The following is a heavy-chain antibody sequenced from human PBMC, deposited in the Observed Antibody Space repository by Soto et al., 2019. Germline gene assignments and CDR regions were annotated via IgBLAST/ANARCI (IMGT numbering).Heavy chain of an antibody. V-gene: IGHV4-34*01. CDR2: INHSGST. CDR1: GGSFSGYY. J-gene: IGHJ6*02. CDR3: ARGSRILRFLEWLGVAYYGMDV. D-gene: IGHD3-3*01. Sequence: PSETLSLTCAVYGGSFSGYYWSWIRQPPGKGLEWIGEINHSGSTNYNPSLKSRVTISVDTSKNQFSLKLSSVTAADTAVYYCARGSRILRFLEWLGVAYYGMDVWGQGTTVTVSS.